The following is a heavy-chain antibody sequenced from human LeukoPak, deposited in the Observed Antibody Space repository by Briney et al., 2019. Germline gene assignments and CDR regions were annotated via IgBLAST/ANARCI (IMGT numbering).Heavy chain of an antibody. J-gene: IGHJ4*02. CDR1: GFTVSSNY. D-gene: IGHD6-19*01. CDR2: IYSGGTT. Sequence: PGGSLRLSCAASGFTVSSNYMSWVRQAPGRGLEWVSVIYSGGTTDYADSVKGRFTISRDNSKNTLYLQMNNLRAEDTAVYYCARSASSGWYSFDYWGQGAVITVSS. V-gene: IGHV3-66*02. CDR3: ARSASSGWYSFDY.